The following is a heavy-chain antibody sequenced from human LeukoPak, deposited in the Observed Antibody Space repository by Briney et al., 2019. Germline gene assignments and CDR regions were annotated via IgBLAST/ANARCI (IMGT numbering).Heavy chain of an antibody. D-gene: IGHD1-26*01. CDR1: GGSISSYY. CDR3: ARVHPLYSGSWYIDY. CDR2: IYYSGST. Sequence: SETLSLTCTVSGGSISSYYWSWIRQPPGKGPEWIGYIYYSGSTNYNPSLKSRVTISIDMSKNQFSLKLRSVTAADTAVYYCARVHPLYSGSWYIDYWGQGTLVTVSS. J-gene: IGHJ4*02. V-gene: IGHV4-59*01.